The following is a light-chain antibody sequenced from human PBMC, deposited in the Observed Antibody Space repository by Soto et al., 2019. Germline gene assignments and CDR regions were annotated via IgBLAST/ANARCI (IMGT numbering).Light chain of an antibody. CDR2: EVS. J-gene: IGLJ2*01. CDR1: SSDVGGYNR. V-gene: IGLV2-18*02. Sequence: QSALTQPPSVSGSTGQSVTISCTGTSSDVGGYNRVSWYQQPPGTAPTLMIYEVSNRLSGVPDRFSRSKSGNTASLTISWRQAEDEGDYYCSACTSSYTLLLGVWTKRTFL. CDR3: SACTSSYTLL.